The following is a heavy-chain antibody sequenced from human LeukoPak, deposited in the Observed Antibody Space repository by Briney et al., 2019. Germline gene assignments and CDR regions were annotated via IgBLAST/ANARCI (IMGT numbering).Heavy chain of an antibody. Sequence: GGSLRLSCAASGFTFSDYYMNWIRQAPGKGLEWVSYISSSGSTIYYADSVKGRFTISRDNAKNSLYLQMNSLRAEDTAVYYCARDLYDMLPTPDYWGQGTLVTVSS. D-gene: IGHD2-8*01. CDR1: GFTFSDYY. J-gene: IGHJ4*02. CDR3: ARDLYDMLPTPDY. V-gene: IGHV3-11*04. CDR2: ISSSGSTI.